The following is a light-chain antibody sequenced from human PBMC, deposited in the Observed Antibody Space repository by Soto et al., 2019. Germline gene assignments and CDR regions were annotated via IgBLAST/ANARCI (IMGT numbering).Light chain of an antibody. V-gene: IGLV1-40*01. CDR2: GNI. J-gene: IGLJ1*01. CDR3: QSYDTSLTAYV. Sequence: QSVLTQPPSVSGAPGQRVTISCTGSSSNLGADYDVQWYQLIPGTAPKLLIYGNINRPSGVPDRFSGSKSATSASLAITGLQVEDEADYFCQSYDTSLTAYVFGPGTKLTVL. CDR1: SSNLGADYD.